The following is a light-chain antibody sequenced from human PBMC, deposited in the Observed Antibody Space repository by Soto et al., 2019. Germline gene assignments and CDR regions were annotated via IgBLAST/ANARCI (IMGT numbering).Light chain of an antibody. CDR1: SSKIGAGYD. J-gene: IGLJ1*01. CDR2: ANN. CDR3: QSYDTSLSGYV. V-gene: IGLV1-40*01. Sequence: QSVLTQPPSVSGASGQRVTSSCTGSSSKIGAGYDIHWYQQVPGTAPKPLIYANNNRASGVPDRFSGSKSGTSASLAITGLQAEDEADYYCQSYDTSLSGYVFGPGTKVTVL.